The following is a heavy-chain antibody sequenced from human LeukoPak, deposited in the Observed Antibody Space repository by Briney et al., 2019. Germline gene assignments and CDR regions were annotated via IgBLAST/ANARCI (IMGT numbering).Heavy chain of an antibody. CDR3: ARHLPLRQLWFKGWFDP. V-gene: IGHV4-30-4*07. D-gene: IGHD5-18*01. Sequence: PSETLSLTCAVSGGSISSGGYSWSWIRQPPGKGLEWIGYIYYSGGTYYNPSLKSRVTISVDTSKNQFSLKVSSVTAADTAVYYCARHLPLRQLWFKGWFDPWGQGTLVTVSS. CDR1: GGSISSGGYS. CDR2: IYYSGGT. J-gene: IGHJ5*02.